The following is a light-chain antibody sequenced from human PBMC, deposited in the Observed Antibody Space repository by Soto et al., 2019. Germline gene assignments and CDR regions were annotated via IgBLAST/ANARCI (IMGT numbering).Light chain of an antibody. CDR2: AAS. CDR1: QSVSTNY. V-gene: IGKV3-20*01. CDR3: QHYVRSPYT. J-gene: IGKJ2*01. Sequence: EIVLTQSPGTLSLSPGERATLSCRASQSVSTNYLAWYQQKPGQTPRLLFYAASSRATGTPDRFSGSGSGTDFTLTISRLEPEDFAVYYCQHYVRSPYTFGQGTKLEIK.